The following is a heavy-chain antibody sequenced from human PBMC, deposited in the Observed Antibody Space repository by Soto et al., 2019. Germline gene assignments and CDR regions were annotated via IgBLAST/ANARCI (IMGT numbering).Heavy chain of an antibody. D-gene: IGHD2-2*01. Sequence: SETLSLTCTVSGGSISSYYWSWIRQPPGKGLEWIGYIYYSGSTNYNPSLKSRVTISVDTSKNQFSLKLSSVTAADTAVYYCARAVGLSVVPAASYYHYGMDVWGQGTTVTVSS. V-gene: IGHV4-59*01. CDR3: ARAVGLSVVPAASYYHYGMDV. J-gene: IGHJ6*02. CDR1: GGSISSYY. CDR2: IYYSGST.